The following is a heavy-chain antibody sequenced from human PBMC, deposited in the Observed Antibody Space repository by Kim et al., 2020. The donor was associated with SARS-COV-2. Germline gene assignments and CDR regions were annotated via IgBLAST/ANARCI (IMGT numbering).Heavy chain of an antibody. J-gene: IGHJ6*02. CDR2: ISGSGGST. V-gene: IGHV3-23*01. D-gene: IGHD6-13*01. Sequence: GGSLRLSCAASGFTFSSYAMSWARQAPGKGLEWVSAISGSGGSTYYADSVKGRFTISRDNSKNTLYLQMNSLRAEDTAVYYCAKASRRYSSSWYDYYYYGMDVWGQGTTVTVSS. CDR1: GFTFSSYA. CDR3: AKASRRYSSSWYDYYYYGMDV.